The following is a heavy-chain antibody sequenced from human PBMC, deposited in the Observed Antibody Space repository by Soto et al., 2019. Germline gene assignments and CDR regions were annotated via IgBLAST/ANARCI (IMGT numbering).Heavy chain of an antibody. V-gene: IGHV4-31*03. CDR2: IYYSGST. CDR3: ARDRRGCSYGSSFDY. J-gene: IGHJ4*02. CDR1: GGSISSGGYY. Sequence: SETLSLTCTVSGGSISSGGYYWSWIRQHPGKGLEWIGYIYYSGSTYYNPSLKSRVTISVDTSKNQFSLKLSSVTAADTAVYYCARDRRGCSYGSSFDYWGQGTLVTVSS. D-gene: IGHD5-18*01.